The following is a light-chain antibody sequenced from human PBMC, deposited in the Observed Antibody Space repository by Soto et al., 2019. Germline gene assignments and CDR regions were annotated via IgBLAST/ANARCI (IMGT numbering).Light chain of an antibody. V-gene: IGLV2-14*01. CDR1: SSDVGAYNY. J-gene: IGLJ1*01. CDR3: SSYTSATTYV. CDR2: DVS. Sequence: QSALTQPASVSGSPGQSITISCTGTSSDVGAYNYDSWYQQYPGEAPKVIIYDVSQRPAGVSNRFSGSKSGNTASLTISGLQTQDEADYYCSSYTSATTYVFGTGTKLTVL.